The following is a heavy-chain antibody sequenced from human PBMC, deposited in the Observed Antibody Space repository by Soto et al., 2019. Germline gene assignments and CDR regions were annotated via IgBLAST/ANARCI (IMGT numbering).Heavy chain of an antibody. J-gene: IGHJ2*01. CDR3: AREVIPLTTDWYFDL. CDR2: IYDSGSP. CDR1: GGSISGGVGGLYY. Sequence: QLQLRESGPGLVKPSETLSLTCTVSGGSISGGVGGLYYWSWIRQPPGKGLEWIGYIYDSGSPYSNPYLKSRVTISVATSKNKFSLRLSSVTAADTAVYYCAREVIPLTTDWYFDLWGRGTLVTVSS. V-gene: IGHV4-30-4*01. D-gene: IGHD4-4*01.